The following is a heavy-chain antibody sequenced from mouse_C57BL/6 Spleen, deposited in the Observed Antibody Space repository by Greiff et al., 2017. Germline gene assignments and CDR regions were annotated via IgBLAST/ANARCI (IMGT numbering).Heavy chain of an antibody. Sequence: EVHLVESGGDLVKPGGSLKLSCAASGFTFSSYGMSWVRQTPDKRLEWVATISSGGSYTDYPDSVKGRFTISRDNAKNTLYLQMSSLKSEDTAMYYCARHDYYGSSLYAMDYWGQGTSVTVSS. D-gene: IGHD1-1*01. V-gene: IGHV5-6*01. J-gene: IGHJ4*01. CDR2: ISSGGSYT. CDR1: GFTFSSYG. CDR3: ARHDYYGSSLYAMDY.